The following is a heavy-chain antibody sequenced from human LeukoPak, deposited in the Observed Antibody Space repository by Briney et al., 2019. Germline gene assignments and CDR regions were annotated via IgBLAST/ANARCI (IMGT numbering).Heavy chain of an antibody. CDR1: GFTFSDYY. Sequence: PGGSLRLSCAASGFTFSDYYMSWIRQAPGKGLEWVSAISGSGGSTYYADSVKGRFTISRDNSKNTLYLQMNSLRAEDTAVYYCAKDHTYYDSSGYYSDFDYWGQGTLVTVSS. V-gene: IGHV3-23*01. CDR3: AKDHTYYDSSGYYSDFDY. D-gene: IGHD3-22*01. CDR2: ISGSGGST. J-gene: IGHJ4*02.